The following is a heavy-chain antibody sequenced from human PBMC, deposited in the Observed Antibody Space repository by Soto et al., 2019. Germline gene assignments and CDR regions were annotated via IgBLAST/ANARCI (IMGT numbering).Heavy chain of an antibody. CDR2: ISWNSGSI. Sequence: EVQLVESGGGLVQPGRSLRLSCAASGFTFDDYAMHWVRQAPGKGLEWVSGISWNSGSIGYADSVKGRFTISRDNAKNSLYLQMNSLRAEDTALYYCAKDIISFGVVIPFNYWGQGTLLTVSS. D-gene: IGHD3-3*01. V-gene: IGHV3-9*01. J-gene: IGHJ4*02. CDR1: GFTFDDYA. CDR3: AKDIISFGVVIPFNY.